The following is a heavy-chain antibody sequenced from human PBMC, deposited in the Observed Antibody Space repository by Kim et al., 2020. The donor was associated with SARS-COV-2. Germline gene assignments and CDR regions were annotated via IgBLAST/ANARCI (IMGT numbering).Heavy chain of an antibody. V-gene: IGHV3-30*18. CDR1: GFTLTNTG. Sequence: GGSLRLSCAASGFTLTNTGMHWVRQAPGQGLEWVAMISHDGGATYYTDSVQGRFVISRDNSKNALYLEMNSLRVEDTAVYYCAKDWGSKDWYNWFDPWGQGNLVTVTS. CDR3: AKDWGSKDWYNWFDP. CDR2: ISHDGGAT. J-gene: IGHJ5*02. D-gene: IGHD3-16*01.